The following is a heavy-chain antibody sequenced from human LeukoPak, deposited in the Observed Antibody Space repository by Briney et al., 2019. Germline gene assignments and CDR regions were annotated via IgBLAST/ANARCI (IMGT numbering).Heavy chain of an antibody. CDR1: GYTFTSYG. D-gene: IGHD3-22*01. V-gene: IGHV1-18*01. J-gene: IGHJ4*02. CDR2: ISAYNGNT. Sequence: ASVKVSCKAPGYTFTSYGISWVRQAPGQGLEWMGWISAYNGNTNYAQKLQGRVTMTTDTSTSTAYMELRSLRSDDTAVYYCARDLSDSSGYYTYYFDYWGQGTLVTVSS. CDR3: ARDLSDSSGYYTYYFDY.